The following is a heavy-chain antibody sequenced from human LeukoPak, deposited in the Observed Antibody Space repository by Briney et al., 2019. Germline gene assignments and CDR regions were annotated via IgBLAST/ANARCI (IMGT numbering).Heavy chain of an antibody. Sequence: PGGSLRLSCEASGFTFSNYAMHWVRQAPGKGLEWVSSISRSGSTKYYADSVKGRFTISRDNSKNTLYLQMKSLRAEDTAVYYCAREDFWITNWFDPWGQGTLVTVSS. CDR2: ISRSGSTK. CDR3: AREDFWITNWFDP. V-gene: IGHV3-48*01. CDR1: GFTFSNYA. J-gene: IGHJ5*02. D-gene: IGHD3-3*01.